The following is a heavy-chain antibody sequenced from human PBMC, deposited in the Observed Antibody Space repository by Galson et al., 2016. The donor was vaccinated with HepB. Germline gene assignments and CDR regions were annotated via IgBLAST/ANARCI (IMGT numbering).Heavy chain of an antibody. V-gene: IGHV3-23*01. Sequence: SLRLSCAASGFTFSSYVMSWVRQAPGKGLEWVSVISGSGGSTYYADSVKGRFTISRDSSKNTMYLQMNSLRAEDTAVYYCAKDYSNYFWYFDFWGRGTLVTVSS. CDR2: ISGSGGST. CDR1: GFTFSSYV. D-gene: IGHD4-11*01. CDR3: AKDYSNYFWYFDF. J-gene: IGHJ2*01.